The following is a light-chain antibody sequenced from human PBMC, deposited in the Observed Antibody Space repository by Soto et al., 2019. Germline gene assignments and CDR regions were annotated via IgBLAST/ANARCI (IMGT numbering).Light chain of an antibody. CDR2: GAS. Sequence: EIVLTQSPATLSLSQGERATLSCRASQSVSSSYLAWYQQKPGQAPRLLIYGASSRATGIPDRFSGSGSGTDFTLTISRLEPEDFAVYYCQQYGSSPKTFGGGTKVDIK. V-gene: IGKV3-20*01. J-gene: IGKJ4*01. CDR3: QQYGSSPKT. CDR1: QSVSSSY.